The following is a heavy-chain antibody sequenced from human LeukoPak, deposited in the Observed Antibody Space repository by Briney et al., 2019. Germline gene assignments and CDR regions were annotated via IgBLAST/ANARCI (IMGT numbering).Heavy chain of an antibody. CDR3: ARDWRHRDYGSGSLDS. J-gene: IGHJ4*02. Sequence: GGSLRLSCVPSGLTSSSYEMNWVRPAPGKGLEWVSYIRNSGSHMYYADSVKGRFTISRANAKSSLYLQMNSLRAEDTAVYYCARDWRHRDYGSGSLDSWGQGALVTVSS. CDR1: GLTSSSYE. V-gene: IGHV3-48*03. D-gene: IGHD3-10*01. CDR2: IRNSGSHM.